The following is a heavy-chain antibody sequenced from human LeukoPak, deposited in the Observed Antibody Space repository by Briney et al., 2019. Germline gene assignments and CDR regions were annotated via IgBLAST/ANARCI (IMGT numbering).Heavy chain of an antibody. D-gene: IGHD6-19*01. CDR1: GGSISSYY. Sequence: SETLSLTCTVSGGSISSYYRSWIWQPAGKGLEWIGRIYTSGSNNYNPSLKSRVTMSVDTSKNQFSLKLSSVTAADTDVYHCANGRAVAGKGYFDYWGQGTLVTVSS. V-gene: IGHV4-4*07. CDR3: ANGRAVAGKGYFDY. J-gene: IGHJ4*02. CDR2: IYTSGSN.